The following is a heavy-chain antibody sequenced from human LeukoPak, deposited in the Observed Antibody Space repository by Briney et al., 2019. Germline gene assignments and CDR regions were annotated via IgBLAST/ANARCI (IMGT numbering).Heavy chain of an antibody. Sequence: ASVKVSCKASGYTFTGYYIHWVRQAPGQGLEWMGRINPNSGGTNYAQKFQGRVTMTRDTSISTAYMELSRLRSDDTAVYYCAKAAGATIPLDYWGQGTLVTVSS. CDR2: INPNSGGT. V-gene: IGHV1-2*06. CDR1: GYTFTGYY. D-gene: IGHD1-26*01. J-gene: IGHJ4*02. CDR3: AKAAGATIPLDY.